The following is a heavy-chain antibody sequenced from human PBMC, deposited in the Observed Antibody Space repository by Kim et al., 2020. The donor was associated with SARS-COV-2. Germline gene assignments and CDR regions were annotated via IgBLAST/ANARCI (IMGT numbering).Heavy chain of an antibody. CDR2: VYPDYSDT. CDR3: ARHPAAPYDILTGYLNYFDN. Sequence: GESLKISCKGAGYSFTDHWIGWVRQMPGKGPEWMGIVYPDYSDTRYSPSFQGQVTFSVDKSISTAFLQWSSLRASDTAMYYCARHPAAPYDILTGYLNYFDNWGQGTLVTVSS. D-gene: IGHD3-9*01. CDR1: GYSFTDHW. J-gene: IGHJ4*02. V-gene: IGHV5-51*01.